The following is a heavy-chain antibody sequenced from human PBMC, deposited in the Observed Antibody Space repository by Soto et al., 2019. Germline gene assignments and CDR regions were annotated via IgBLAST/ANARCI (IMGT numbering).Heavy chain of an antibody. J-gene: IGHJ6*02. CDR1: GFTFSSYA. CDR2: ISGSGGST. D-gene: IGHD6-19*01. CDR3: AKDQRGVAVADNGYYYYYYGMDV. Sequence: EVQLLESGGGLVQPGGSLRLSCAASGFTFSSYAMSWVRQAPGKGLEWVSAISGSGGSTYYADYVKGRFTISRDNSKNTLYLQMNSLRAEDTAVYYCAKDQRGVAVADNGYYYYYYGMDVWGQGTTVTVSS. V-gene: IGHV3-23*01.